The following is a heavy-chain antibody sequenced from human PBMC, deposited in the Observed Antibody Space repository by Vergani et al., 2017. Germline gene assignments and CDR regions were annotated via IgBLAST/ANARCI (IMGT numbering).Heavy chain of an antibody. CDR3: YTDYHDY. D-gene: IGHD2-2*02. J-gene: IGHJ4*02. CDR2: IRSKNDGGTA. CDR1: GFTFSNTW. Sequence: EVQLVESGGGLVKPGGSLRLSCVASGFTFSNTWMSWVRQAPGKGLEWVGRIRSKNDGGTADYAAPLKGRFTISRDDSKDSAFLLVNNLKTEDTAVYFCYTDYHDYWGQGTLVTVSS. V-gene: IGHV3-15*01.